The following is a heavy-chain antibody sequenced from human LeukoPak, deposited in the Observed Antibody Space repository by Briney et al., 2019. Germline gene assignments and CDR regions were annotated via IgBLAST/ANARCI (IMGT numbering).Heavy chain of an antibody. CDR1: GFTFTDYA. CDR3: AKDGRDGYSYGSYFDS. Sequence: PGGSLRLSCAASGFTFTDYAMSWVRQAPGKGLEWVSAISGSGASTYYADSVKGRFTISRDNSKNTLYLQMNSLRAEDTALYYCAKDGRDGYSYGSYFDSWGQGILVTVSS. D-gene: IGHD5-18*01. CDR2: ISGSGAST. J-gene: IGHJ4*02. V-gene: IGHV3-23*01.